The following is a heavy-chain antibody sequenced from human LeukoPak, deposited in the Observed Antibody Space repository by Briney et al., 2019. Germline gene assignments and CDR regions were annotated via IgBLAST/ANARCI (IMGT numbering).Heavy chain of an antibody. J-gene: IGHJ4*02. CDR1: GYSISSGYY. Sequence: SETLSLTCTVSGYSISSGYYWGWIRQPPGKGLEWIGSIYHSGSTYYNPSLKSRVTISVDTSKNQFSLKLSSVTAADTAVYYCARVLSGYSYGPADYWGQGTLVTVSS. CDR2: IYHSGST. CDR3: ARVLSGYSYGPADY. D-gene: IGHD5-18*01. V-gene: IGHV4-38-2*02.